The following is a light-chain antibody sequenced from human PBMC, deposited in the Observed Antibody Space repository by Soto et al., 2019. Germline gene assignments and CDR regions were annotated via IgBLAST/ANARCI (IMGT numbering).Light chain of an antibody. Sequence: QSALTQPRSVSGSPGQSVTISCTGTSSDVGGYNYVSWYQQNPGKAPKLMIHDVTKRPSGVPDRFSGSKSGNTASLTISGLQAEDEADYYCCSCAGNYTYIFGTGTKLTVL. J-gene: IGLJ1*01. CDR2: DVT. V-gene: IGLV2-11*01. CDR3: CSCAGNYTYI. CDR1: SSDVGGYNY.